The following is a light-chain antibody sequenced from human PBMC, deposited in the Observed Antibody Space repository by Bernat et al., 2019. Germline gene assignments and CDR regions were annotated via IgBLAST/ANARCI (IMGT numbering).Light chain of an antibody. J-gene: IGLJ1*01. CDR3: AAWDDSLSSFV. CDR1: TSNIESYT. CDR2: TNN. Sequence: QSVLTQPPSASGTPGQGVTISCSGSTSNIESYTVNWYQKLPGTAPKLLIYTNNQRPSGVPDRFSGSKSGTSASLAIDGLRSEDEGYYYCAAWDDSLSSFVFGTGTKVTVL. V-gene: IGLV1-44*01.